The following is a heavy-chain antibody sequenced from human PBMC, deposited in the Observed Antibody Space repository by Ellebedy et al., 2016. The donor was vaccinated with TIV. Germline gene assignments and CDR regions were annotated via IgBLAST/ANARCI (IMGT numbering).Heavy chain of an antibody. Sequence: GESLKISCATSGFTFVASAMHWVRQASGKGLEWVGRIRTKVNNYATAYAASLKGRFTVSRDDSSNTAYLQMNSLTAEDTAVYYCTIEGAGFGNWGQGTLVTVSS. D-gene: IGHD6-19*01. J-gene: IGHJ4*02. V-gene: IGHV3-73*01. CDR2: IRTKVNNYAT. CDR3: TIEGAGFGN. CDR1: GFTFVASA.